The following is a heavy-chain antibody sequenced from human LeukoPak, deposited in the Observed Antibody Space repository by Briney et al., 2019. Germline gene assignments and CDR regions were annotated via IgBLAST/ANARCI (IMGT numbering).Heavy chain of an antibody. CDR1: GYTFTGYY. CDR3: ATARRLEGYCSSITCLVPYNWLDP. D-gene: IGHD2-2*01. CDR2: INPSGGST. Sequence: VASVKVSCKASGYTFTGYYMHWVRQAPGQGLEWMGIINPSGGSTSYAQKFQGRVTMTRDTSTSTVYMELRSLRSEDTAVYYCATARRLEGYCSSITCLVPYNWLDPWGQGTLVTVSS. J-gene: IGHJ5*02. V-gene: IGHV1-46*01.